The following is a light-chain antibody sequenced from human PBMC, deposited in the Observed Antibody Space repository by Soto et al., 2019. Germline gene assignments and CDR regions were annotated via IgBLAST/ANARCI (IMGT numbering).Light chain of an antibody. V-gene: IGKV3-15*01. Sequence: EIVLTQSPGTLSLSPGQRGTLSCRASHSVSSNLAWYQQKPGQAPRLLIYGASTRATGIPARFSGSRSGTEFTLTISSLQSEDFAVYYCQQYNNWPRTFGQGTKVDI. CDR3: QQYNNWPRT. CDR1: HSVSSN. CDR2: GAS. J-gene: IGKJ1*01.